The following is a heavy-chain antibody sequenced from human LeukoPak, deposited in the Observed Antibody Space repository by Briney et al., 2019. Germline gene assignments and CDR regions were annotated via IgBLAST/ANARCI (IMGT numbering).Heavy chain of an antibody. D-gene: IGHD3-3*01. J-gene: IGHJ4*02. CDR1: GFTFDDYA. V-gene: IGHV3-49*04. Sequence: GRSLRLSCTASGFTFDDYAVTWVRQAPGKGLEWVGFIRIKPFGGTTEYAASVKGRFTISRDDSKRSAYLQMNSLRPEDTAVYYCTRDWRGAYTDYFDLWGLGTLVTVSS. CDR2: IRIKPFGGTT. CDR3: TRDWRGAYTDYFDL.